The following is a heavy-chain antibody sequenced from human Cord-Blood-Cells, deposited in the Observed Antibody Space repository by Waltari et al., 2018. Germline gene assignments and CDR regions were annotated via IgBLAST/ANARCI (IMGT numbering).Heavy chain of an antibody. CDR2: TYYRSKWYN. Sequence: QVQLQQSGPGLVKPSQTLSLTCAISGDRVSSTSAAWNWIRHSPSTGLEWLGRTYYRSKWYNDYAVSVKSRITINPDTSKNQFSLQLNSVTPEDTAVYYCARDHCSSTSCYNYWYFDLWGRGTLVTVSS. J-gene: IGHJ2*01. CDR3: ARDHCSSTSCYNYWYFDL. CDR1: GDRVSSTSAA. V-gene: IGHV6-1*01. D-gene: IGHD2-2*02.